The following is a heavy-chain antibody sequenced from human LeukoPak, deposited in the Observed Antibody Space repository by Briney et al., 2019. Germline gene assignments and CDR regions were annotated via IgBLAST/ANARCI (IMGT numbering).Heavy chain of an antibody. CDR2: IYYSGST. J-gene: IGHJ4*02. CDR1: GRSISSYY. V-gene: IGHV4-59*08. CDR3: ARHVSYDSSGYHQSDYYFDY. Sequence: SETLSLTCTVSGRSISSYYWSWIRQPPGKGLEGIGYIYYSGSTNYNPSLKSRVTISVDTSKNQFSLKLSSVTAADTAVYYCARHVSYDSSGYHQSDYYFDYWGQGTLVSVSS. D-gene: IGHD3-22*01.